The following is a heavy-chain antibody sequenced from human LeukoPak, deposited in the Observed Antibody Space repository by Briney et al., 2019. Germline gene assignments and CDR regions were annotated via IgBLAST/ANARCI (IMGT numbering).Heavy chain of an antibody. CDR1: GFTFSSYW. J-gene: IGHJ4*02. V-gene: IGHV3-7*01. CDR2: IKQDGSEK. D-gene: IGHD3-3*01. CDR3: ARDSNYDFWSGYQYPSDY. Sequence: GGSLRLSCAASGFTFSSYWMSWDRQAPGKGLEWVANIKQDGSEKYYGDSVKGRFTISRDNAKNSLYLQMNSLRAEDTAVYYCARDSNYDFWSGYQYPSDYWGQGTLVTVSS.